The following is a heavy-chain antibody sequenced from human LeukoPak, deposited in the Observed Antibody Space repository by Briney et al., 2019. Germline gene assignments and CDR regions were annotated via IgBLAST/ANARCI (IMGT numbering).Heavy chain of an antibody. J-gene: IGHJ4*02. V-gene: IGHV4-31*03. Sequence: PSQTLSLTCTVSGGSISSGGYYWSWIRQRPGKGLEWIGYIYYSGSTYYNPSLKGRVTISVDTSKNQFSLKLSSVTAADTAVYYCARGRSSNYDFWSGYPVVTAHFDYWGQGTLVTVSS. CDR2: IYYSGST. CDR1: GGSISSGGYY. D-gene: IGHD3-3*01. CDR3: ARGRSSNYDFWSGYPVVTAHFDY.